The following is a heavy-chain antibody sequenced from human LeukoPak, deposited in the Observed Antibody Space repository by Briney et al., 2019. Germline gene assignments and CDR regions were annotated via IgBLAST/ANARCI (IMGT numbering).Heavy chain of an antibody. CDR3: ARGGYDFWSNYLNY. CDR2: INPSGGST. D-gene: IGHD3-3*01. CDR1: GYTFTTYY. Sequence: ASVKVSCKASGYTFTTYYVHWVRQAPGQGLEWMGIINPSGGSTTYAQKFQGRVTMTTDTSTSTAYMELRSLISDDTAVYYCARGGYDFWSNYLNYWGQGTLVTVSS. J-gene: IGHJ4*02. V-gene: IGHV1-46*01.